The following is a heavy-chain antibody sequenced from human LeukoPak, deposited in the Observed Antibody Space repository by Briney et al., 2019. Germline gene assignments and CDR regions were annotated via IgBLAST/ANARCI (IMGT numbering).Heavy chain of an antibody. J-gene: IGHJ4*02. CDR3: TRRDYGGKHFDY. CDR2: IYPGDSDT. Sequence: KRGESLRISCKGSGYTFSSYWIAWVRQMPGKGLEWMGIIYPGDSDTRYSPSFQGQVTISADKSISTAYLQWSSLKASDTAMYYCTRRDYGGKHFDYWGQGTQVTVSS. D-gene: IGHD4-23*01. CDR1: GYTFSSYW. V-gene: IGHV5-51*01.